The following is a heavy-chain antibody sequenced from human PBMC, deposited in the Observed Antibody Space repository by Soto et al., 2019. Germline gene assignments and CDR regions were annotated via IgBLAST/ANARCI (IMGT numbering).Heavy chain of an antibody. J-gene: IGHJ6*02. CDR1: GFAFSDYS. CDR2: ISSVSDYI. D-gene: IGHD2-21*02. V-gene: IGHV3-21*01. CDR3: ARDAGGDGHYDDFGMDV. Sequence: LRLSCAASGFAFSDYSLNWVLQAPGKGLQWVSSISSVSDYIYYADSVKGRFTISRDNAKNSLYLQMNSLRADDTAVYYCARDAGGDGHYDDFGMDVWGQGTTVTVSS.